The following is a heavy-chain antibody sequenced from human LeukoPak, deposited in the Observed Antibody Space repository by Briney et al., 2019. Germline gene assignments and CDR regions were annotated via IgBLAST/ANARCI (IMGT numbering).Heavy chain of an antibody. CDR1: GYTLTELS. CDR2: FDPEDGET. J-gene: IGHJ3*02. D-gene: IGHD6-19*01. Sequence: ASVKVSCKVSGYTLTELSMHWVRQAPGKGLEWMGGFDPEDGETIYAQKFQGRVTMTEDTSTDTAYMELSSLRSEDTAVYYCATSGRIAVAGYDAFDTWGQGTMVTVSS. CDR3: ATSGRIAVAGYDAFDT. V-gene: IGHV1-24*01.